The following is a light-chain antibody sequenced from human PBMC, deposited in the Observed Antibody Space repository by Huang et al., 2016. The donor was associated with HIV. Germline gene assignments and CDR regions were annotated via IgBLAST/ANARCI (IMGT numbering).Light chain of an antibody. CDR2: GTS. CDR3: QQYHYWPPVT. J-gene: IGKJ1*01. V-gene: IGKV3-15*01. Sequence: IVMTQSPDTQSVSPGERATLSCRAGQSVTHSLAWYQQKPGQAPRLLIYGTSTRATGIPGRFSGSGSGTDFTLTISSLQSDDFGVYYCQQYHYWPPVTFGQGTKVEI. CDR1: QSVTHS.